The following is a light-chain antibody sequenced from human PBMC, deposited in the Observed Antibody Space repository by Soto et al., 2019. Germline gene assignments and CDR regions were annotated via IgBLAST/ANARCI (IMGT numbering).Light chain of an antibody. CDR1: QRLTNA. V-gene: IGKV1-5*03. Sequence: DIQMTQYPSTMSASVGDRVIITCRASQRLTNALVWYQQKPGTAPKLLIYKASSLASGVPLRFSGSGSGTEFTLTISSLQPEDFATYYCQQHISYPRTFGQGTKVEIK. J-gene: IGKJ1*01. CDR3: QQHISYPRT. CDR2: KAS.